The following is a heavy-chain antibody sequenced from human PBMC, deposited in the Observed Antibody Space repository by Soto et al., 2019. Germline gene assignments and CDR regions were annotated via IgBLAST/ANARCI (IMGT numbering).Heavy chain of an antibody. CDR3: ARSEATGLDY. D-gene: IGHD1-26*01. V-gene: IGHV4-4*02. CDR1: GGSMTNSNW. Sequence: SETLSLTCTVSGGSMTNSNWWNWVRQSPGKGLEWIGEAHHSGRTNYNPSLKSRVTISVDKSKNHFSLKLSSVTAADTAVYYCARSEATGLDYWGQGTLVTVS. J-gene: IGHJ4*02. CDR2: AHHSGRT.